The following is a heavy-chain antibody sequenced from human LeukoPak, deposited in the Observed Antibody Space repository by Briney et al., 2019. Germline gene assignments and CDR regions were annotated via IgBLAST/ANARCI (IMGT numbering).Heavy chain of an antibody. J-gene: IGHJ4*02. Sequence: GGSLRLSCAASGFTFSDYYMSWIRQAPGKGLEWVSYISSSGSTIYYADSVKGRFTISRDNAKNSLYLQMNSPRAEDTAVYYCARDGEYYDSSGNFDYWGQGTLVTVSS. D-gene: IGHD3-22*01. CDR3: ARDGEYYDSSGNFDY. CDR1: GFTFSDYY. V-gene: IGHV3-11*01. CDR2: ISSSGSTI.